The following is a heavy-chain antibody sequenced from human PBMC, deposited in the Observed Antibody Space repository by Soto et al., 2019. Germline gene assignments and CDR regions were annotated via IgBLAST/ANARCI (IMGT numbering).Heavy chain of an antibody. CDR1: GGSISSGDYY. D-gene: IGHD3-16*01. V-gene: IGHV4-30-4*01. Sequence: PSETLSLTCTVSGGSISSGDYYWSWIRQPPGKGLEWIGYIYYSGSTYYNPSLKSRVTISVDTSKNQFSLKLSSVTAADTAVYYCARDWVRGWFDPWGQGTLVTVSS. J-gene: IGHJ5*02. CDR3: ARDWVRGWFDP. CDR2: IYYSGST.